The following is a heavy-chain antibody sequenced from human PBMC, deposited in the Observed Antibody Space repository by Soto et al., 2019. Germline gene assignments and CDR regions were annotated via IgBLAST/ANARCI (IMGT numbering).Heavy chain of an antibody. CDR1: GGTFNTYA. Sequence: QVQLVQSGAEMKKPGSSVKVSCQSSGGTFNTYAMNWVRQAPGQGPEWMGDISPMFGAANYAPKFQGRVTITADESTGTSYMQLSSLTSEGAALHFCAREVQVHTPAFVYWGQGTLVTVSS. CDR3: AREVQVHTPAFVY. D-gene: IGHD3-10*01. CDR2: ISPMFGAA. V-gene: IGHV1-69*19. J-gene: IGHJ4*02.